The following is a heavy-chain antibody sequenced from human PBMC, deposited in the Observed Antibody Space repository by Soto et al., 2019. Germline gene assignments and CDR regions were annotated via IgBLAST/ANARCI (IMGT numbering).Heavy chain of an antibody. D-gene: IGHD1-1*01. CDR2: MNPTSGNT. J-gene: IGHJ6*02. Sequence: QVQLVQSGAEVKKPGASVKVSCKASGYTFTSYDINWVRQATGQGLEWMGWMNPTSGNTGYAQKFQGRVTMTRNTSRSTAYMELSSLRSEDTAVYYCARERTGTTSMDVWGQGTTVTVSS. V-gene: IGHV1-8*01. CDR3: ARERTGTTSMDV. CDR1: GYTFTSYD.